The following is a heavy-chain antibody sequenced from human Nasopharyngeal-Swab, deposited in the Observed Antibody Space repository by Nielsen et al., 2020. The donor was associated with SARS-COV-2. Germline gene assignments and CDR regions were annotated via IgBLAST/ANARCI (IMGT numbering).Heavy chain of an antibody. Sequence: GGSLRLSCAASGLTFSDYAMTWVRQAPGKGLQWVSPIGGSGVDTYYADSVKGRFTISRDNSKNTVHLQMNSLRAEDTAVYYCVKNENYNDFWSGLLRDYMDVWGKGTTVTVSS. J-gene: IGHJ6*03. CDR3: VKNENYNDFWSGLLRDYMDV. CDR1: GLTFSDYA. V-gene: IGHV3-23*01. CDR2: IGGSGVDT. D-gene: IGHD3-3*01.